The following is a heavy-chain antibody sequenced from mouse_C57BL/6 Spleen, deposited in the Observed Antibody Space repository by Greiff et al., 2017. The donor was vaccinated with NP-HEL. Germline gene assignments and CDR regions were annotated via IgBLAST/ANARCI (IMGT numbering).Heavy chain of an antibody. CDR3: ARSELPYWYFDV. V-gene: IGHV1-55*01. CDR2: IYPGSGST. CDR1: GYTFTSYW. Sequence: QVQLQQPGAELVKPGASVKMSYKASGYTFTSYWITWVKQRPGQGLEWIGDIYPGSGSTNYNEKFKSKATLTVDTSSSTAYMQLSSLTSEDSAVYYCARSELPYWYFDVWGTGTTVTVSS. J-gene: IGHJ1*03. D-gene: IGHD4-1*01.